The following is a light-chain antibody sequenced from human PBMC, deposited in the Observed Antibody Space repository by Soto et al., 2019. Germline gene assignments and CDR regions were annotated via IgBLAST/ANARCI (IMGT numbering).Light chain of an antibody. Sequence: EVVMTQSPATLSVSPGERVTLSCTASQSVSGNLAWYQQKPGQAPRLLIHGASTRATDIPARFSGSGSETEFTLTITSLQSEDFAVYYCQQYHNWPPGLTFGGGTRVEIK. CDR1: QSVSGN. J-gene: IGKJ4*01. CDR2: GAS. V-gene: IGKV3-15*01. CDR3: QQYHNWPPGLT.